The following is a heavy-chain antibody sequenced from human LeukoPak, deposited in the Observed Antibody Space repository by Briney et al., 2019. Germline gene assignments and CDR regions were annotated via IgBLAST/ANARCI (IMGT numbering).Heavy chain of an antibody. CDR2: INPNSGGT. D-gene: IGHD3-22*01. J-gene: IGHJ4*02. CDR1: GYTFTGYY. Sequence: GASVKVSCKASGYTFTGYYIHWVRQAPGQGLEWMGWINPNSGGTNYAQKFQGRVTMTRDTSINTAYMELSRLRSDDTAVYYCATDLLYDSSAQRGYWGQGTLVTVSS. V-gene: IGHV1-2*02. CDR3: ATDLLYDSSAQRGY.